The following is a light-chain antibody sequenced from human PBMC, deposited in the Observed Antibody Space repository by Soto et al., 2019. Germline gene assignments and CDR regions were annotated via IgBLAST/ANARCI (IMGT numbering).Light chain of an antibody. J-gene: IGLJ3*02. CDR3: AAWDDSLNGPV. Sequence: QPVLTQPPSASGTPGQRVTISCSESSSNIGSNTVNWYQQLPGTAPKLLIYSNNQRPSGVPDRFSGSKSGTSASLAISGLQSEDEADYYCAAWDDSLNGPVFGGGTQLTVL. CDR1: SSNIGSNT. V-gene: IGLV1-44*01. CDR2: SNN.